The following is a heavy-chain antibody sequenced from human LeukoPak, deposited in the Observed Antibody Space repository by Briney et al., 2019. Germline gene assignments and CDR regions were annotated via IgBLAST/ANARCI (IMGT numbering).Heavy chain of an antibody. V-gene: IGHV3-23*01. CDR1: GFTFSSYA. J-gene: IGHJ4*02. CDR3: AKDLKLRTSWAFDY. D-gene: IGHD6-13*01. CDR2: ISGSGGST. Sequence: GGSLRLSCAASGFTFSSYAMSWVRQAPGKGLEWVSAISGSGGSTYYADSVKGRFTISRDNSKNTLYLQMNSLRAEDTAVYYCAKDLKLRTSWAFDYWAREPWSPSPQ.